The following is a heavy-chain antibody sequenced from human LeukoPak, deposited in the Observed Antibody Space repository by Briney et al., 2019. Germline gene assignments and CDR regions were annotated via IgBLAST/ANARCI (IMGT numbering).Heavy chain of an antibody. Sequence: GGCLRLSCAASGFTFSTYSMNWVRQAPGKGLEWVSSISSNGRYIYYGDSVKGRFTIPRDNAKNSLYLQMNSLRGEDTAVYYCVREGPTATALDYWGQGTLVTVSS. CDR2: ISSNGRYI. J-gene: IGHJ4*02. CDR1: GFTFSTYS. CDR3: VREGPTATALDY. D-gene: IGHD2-21*02. V-gene: IGHV3-21*01.